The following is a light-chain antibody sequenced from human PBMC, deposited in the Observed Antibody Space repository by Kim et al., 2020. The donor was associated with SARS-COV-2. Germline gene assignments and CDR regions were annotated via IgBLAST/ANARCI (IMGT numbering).Light chain of an antibody. CDR3: MKDTTRPFT. Sequence: PACISVTFSQSPGHSVVNYYLNCFHKRPSQPQRRLFYTASMRDAGVPDICSGGWAGTDFTLQISRLEAEYVAFYYRMKDTTRPFTFGPGTKVDIK. V-gene: IGKV2-30*02. CDR2: TAS. CDR1: QSPGHSVVNYY. J-gene: IGKJ3*01.